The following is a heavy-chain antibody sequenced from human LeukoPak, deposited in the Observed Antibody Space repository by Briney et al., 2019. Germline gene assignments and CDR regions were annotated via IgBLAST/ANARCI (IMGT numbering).Heavy chain of an antibody. J-gene: IGHJ4*02. D-gene: IGHD6-19*01. V-gene: IGHV1-2*02. Sequence: ASVQVSCKASGYTFTAYCVYWVRQAPAPGHGLEWMGWINPNSGGTNYAQKFQGRVTMTRDTSISTAYMELSRLRSDDTAVYYCAREIPGIAVAGMGTYFDYWGQGTLVTVSS. CDR3: AREIPGIAVAGMGTYFDY. CDR1: GYTFTAYC. CDR2: INPNSGGT.